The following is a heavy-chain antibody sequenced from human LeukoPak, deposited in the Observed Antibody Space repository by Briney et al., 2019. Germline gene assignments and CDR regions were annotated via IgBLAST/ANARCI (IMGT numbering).Heavy chain of an antibody. CDR1: GFTFSSYG. D-gene: IGHD4-11*01. CDR2: IWYDGSKK. Sequence: PGGSLRLSCATSGFTFSSYGFHWVRQAPIKGLEWVAVIWYDGSKKYYADSMKGRFTISRDDSKNTVYLQMDSLRAEDTAMYYCARDRGDYSDYSDFFDAWGQGTLVTFSS. V-gene: IGHV3-33*01. CDR3: ARDRGDYSDYSDFFDA. J-gene: IGHJ4*02.